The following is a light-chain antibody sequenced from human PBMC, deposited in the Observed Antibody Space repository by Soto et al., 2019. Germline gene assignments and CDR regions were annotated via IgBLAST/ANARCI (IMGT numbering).Light chain of an antibody. CDR3: LISYTGARPV. CDR1: TGAVTSDHY. Sequence: QAVVTQEPSLTVSPGGTVTLTCGSSTGAVTSDHYHFWFQQKPGHAPRTLIYDTNNLHSWTPARFSCSLLGGKAALTLSGAQPEDEAEDYCLISYTGARPVFGGGTKGTVL. V-gene: IGLV7-46*01. J-gene: IGLJ2*01. CDR2: DTN.